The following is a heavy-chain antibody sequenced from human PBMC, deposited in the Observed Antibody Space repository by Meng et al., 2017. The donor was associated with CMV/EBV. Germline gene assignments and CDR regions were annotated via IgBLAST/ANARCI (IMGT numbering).Heavy chain of an antibody. Sequence: GGSLRLSCAVSGFTFNIYAMHWVRQAPGKGLDWVTLISPDASHQYYADSVKGRFSISRDNSKDTLYLQMNSLRAEDTAVYYCASDYYDSGGYHPVEFDYWGQGTLVTVSS. CDR2: ISPDASHQ. D-gene: IGHD3-22*01. CDR3: ASDYYDSGGYHPVEFDY. V-gene: IGHV3-30*04. CDR1: GFTFNIYA. J-gene: IGHJ4*02.